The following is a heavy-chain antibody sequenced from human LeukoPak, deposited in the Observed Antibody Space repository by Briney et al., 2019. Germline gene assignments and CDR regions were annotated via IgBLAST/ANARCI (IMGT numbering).Heavy chain of an antibody. CDR3: AITPDCSSTSCYTGWFDP. CDR2: IIPIFGTA. CDR1: GGTFSSYA. D-gene: IGHD2-2*02. V-gene: IGHV1-69*13. J-gene: IGHJ5*02. Sequence: ASVKVSCKASGGTFSSYAISWVRQAPGQGLEWMGGIIPIFGTANYAQKFQGRVTITADESTSTAYMELSSLRSEDTAVYYCAITPDCSSTSCYTGWFDPWGQGTLVTVSS.